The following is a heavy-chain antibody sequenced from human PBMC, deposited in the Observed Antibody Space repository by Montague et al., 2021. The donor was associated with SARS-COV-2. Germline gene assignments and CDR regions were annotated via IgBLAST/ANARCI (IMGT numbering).Heavy chain of an antibody. Sequence: SETLSLTCSFSGGSISTGSYYWGWIRQPPRKGLEWIGSIYYSGDTYYNPSLKSRVTISVDTSKNQFSLRLSSATAADTAVYYCVRGGDYTDYGRVDYWGQGTLVIVSS. CDR1: GGSISTGSYY. D-gene: IGHD4-11*01. CDR2: IYYSGDT. CDR3: VRGGDYTDYGRVDY. J-gene: IGHJ4*02. V-gene: IGHV4-39*01.